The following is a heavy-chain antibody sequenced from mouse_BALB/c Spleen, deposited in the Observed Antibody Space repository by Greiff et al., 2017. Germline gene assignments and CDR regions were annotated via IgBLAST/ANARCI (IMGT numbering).Heavy chain of an antibody. D-gene: IGHD2-1*01. Sequence: VQLQQSGPGLVQPSQSLSITCTVSGFSLTSYGVHWVRQSPGKGLEWLGVIWSGGSTDYNAAFISRLSISKDNSKSQVFFKMNSLQANDTAIYYCARFSYGNYAMDYWGQGTSVTVSS. CDR1: GFSLTSYG. V-gene: IGHV2-2*02. J-gene: IGHJ4*01. CDR3: ARFSYGNYAMDY. CDR2: IWSGGST.